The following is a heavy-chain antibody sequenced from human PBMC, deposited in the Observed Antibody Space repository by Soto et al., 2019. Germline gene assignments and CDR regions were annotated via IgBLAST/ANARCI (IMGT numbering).Heavy chain of an antibody. V-gene: IGHV1-69*02. J-gene: IGHJ4*02. CDR2: IIPILGIA. CDR3: ACETDTAASFDY. CDR1: GGTFSSYT. Sequence: QVQLVQSGAEVKKPGSSVKVSCKASGGTFSSYTISWVRQAPGQGLEWMGRIIPILGIANYAQKFQGRVTITEDKSTSTAYMELSSLRSEDTAVYYCACETDTAASFDYWGQGTLVTVSS. D-gene: IGHD5-18*01.